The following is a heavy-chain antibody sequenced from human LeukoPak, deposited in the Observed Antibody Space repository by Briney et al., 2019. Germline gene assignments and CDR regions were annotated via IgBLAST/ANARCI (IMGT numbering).Heavy chain of an antibody. J-gene: IGHJ3*02. Sequence: ASETLSLTCTVSGGSISSSSHYWGWIRQPPGKGLEWIGSIYYSGSTYYNPSLKSRVTISADTSKNQFSLKLSSVTAADTAVYYCARHSGMGPANAFDIWGQGTMVTVSS. CDR3: ARHSGMGPANAFDI. CDR1: GGSISSSSHY. CDR2: IYYSGST. D-gene: IGHD3-16*01. V-gene: IGHV4-39*01.